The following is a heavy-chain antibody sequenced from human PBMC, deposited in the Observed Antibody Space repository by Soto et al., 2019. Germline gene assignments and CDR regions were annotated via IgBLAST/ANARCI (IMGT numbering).Heavy chain of an antibody. Sequence: ASVKVSCKASGYTFTSYAMHWVRQAPGQRLEWMGWINASNGNTKYSQKFQGRVTITRDTSASTAYMELSSLRSEDTAVYYCARDRVVRIQLWAKCDALDIRRRGTTVTVSS. CDR1: GYTFTSYA. CDR2: INASNGNT. J-gene: IGHJ3*02. V-gene: IGHV1-3*01. D-gene: IGHD5-18*01. CDR3: ARDRVVRIQLWAKCDALDI.